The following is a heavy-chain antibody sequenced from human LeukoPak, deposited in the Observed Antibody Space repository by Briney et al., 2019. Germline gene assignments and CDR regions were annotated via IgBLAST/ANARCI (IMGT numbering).Heavy chain of an antibody. CDR3: ARSSSGYNNLYFDY. CDR2: ITWNSGSI. Sequence: GGSLRLSCAASGFTFDNYAMHWVRQAPGKGLEWVSGITWNSGSIDYADSVKGRFTISRDNAKNSLYLQMNSLRAEDMAVYYCARSSSGYNNLYFDYWGRGTLVTVSS. V-gene: IGHV3-9*03. J-gene: IGHJ4*02. D-gene: IGHD3-22*01. CDR1: GFTFDNYA.